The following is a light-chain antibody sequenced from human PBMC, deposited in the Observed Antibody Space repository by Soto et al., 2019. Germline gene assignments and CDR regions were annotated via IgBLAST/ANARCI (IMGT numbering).Light chain of an antibody. CDR1: QTIATY. Sequence: IEMTQSPASLSASVGDRVTITCRASQTIATYLNWFQHKSGRAPKLLIYTSSSVNSGVSSRFRGSGSGTDFTLTISNLQSEDFATYYCQQANSFPLTFGGGTKVDIK. V-gene: IGKV1-39*01. CDR2: TSS. J-gene: IGKJ4*01. CDR3: QQANSFPLT.